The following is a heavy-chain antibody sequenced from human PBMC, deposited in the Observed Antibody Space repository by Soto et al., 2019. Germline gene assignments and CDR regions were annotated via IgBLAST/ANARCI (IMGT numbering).Heavy chain of an antibody. CDR3: ARRRSAAGHNDY. CDR1: GYSFADYS. J-gene: IGHJ4*02. Sequence: GSPRLSCAASGYSFADYSIGWVRQTPGKGLEWMGIIYPDDTDNRYSPSFQGQVTISADKSNSTAYLQWSSLKASDTAMYYCARRRSAAGHNDYWGQGTLVTVSS. CDR2: IYPDDTDN. V-gene: IGHV5-51*01. D-gene: IGHD6-13*01.